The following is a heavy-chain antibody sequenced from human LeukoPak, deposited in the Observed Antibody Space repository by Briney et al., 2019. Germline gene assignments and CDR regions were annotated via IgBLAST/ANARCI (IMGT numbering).Heavy chain of an antibody. V-gene: IGHV1-46*03. CDR2: INPSGGST. CDR1: GYTFTSHY. J-gene: IGHJ6*03. Sequence: ASVKVSCKASGYTFTSHYMHWVRQAPGQGLEWMGIINPSGGSTSYAQKFQGRVTMTRDTSTSTVYMELSSLRSEDTAVYYCARGAVGGNSAYYYYMDVWGKGTTVTVSS. D-gene: IGHD4-23*01. CDR3: ARGAVGGNSAYYYYMDV.